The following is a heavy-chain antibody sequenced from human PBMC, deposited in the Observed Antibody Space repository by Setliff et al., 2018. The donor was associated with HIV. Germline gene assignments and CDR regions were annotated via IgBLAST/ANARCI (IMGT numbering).Heavy chain of an antibody. J-gene: IGHJ4*02. CDR3: MRYAPQGN. CDR2: IRSATDNYAT. D-gene: IGHD2-8*01. CDR1: GLDFSGSA. Sequence: GGSLRLSCAASGLDFSGSAMHWVRQASGKGLEWLGRIRSATDNYATAYAASVRGRFTISRDDSKNMAYLHINSLQTDDTATYYCMRYAPQGNWGQGTLVTVSS. V-gene: IGHV3-73*01.